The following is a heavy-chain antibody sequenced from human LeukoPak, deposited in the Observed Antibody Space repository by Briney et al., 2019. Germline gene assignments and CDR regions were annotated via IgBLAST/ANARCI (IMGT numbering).Heavy chain of an antibody. CDR3: ARHDYYGSGSYSDFDY. V-gene: IGHV4-59*08. Sequence: PSETLSLTCTVSGGSISSYYWSWIRQPPGKGLEWIGYIFYSGSTNYNPSLKSRVTISVDTSKNQFSLRLSSVTAADTAVYYCARHDYYGSGSYSDFDYWGQGTLVTVSS. D-gene: IGHD3-10*01. CDR2: IFYSGST. CDR1: GGSISSYY. J-gene: IGHJ4*02.